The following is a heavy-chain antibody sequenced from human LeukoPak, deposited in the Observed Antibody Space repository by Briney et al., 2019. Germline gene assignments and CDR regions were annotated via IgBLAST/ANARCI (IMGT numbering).Heavy chain of an antibody. CDR1: GFTFSSYA. D-gene: IGHD3-3*01. CDR2: ILGSGGGGST. Sequence: GGSLRLSCAASGFTFSSYAISWVRQGPGKGLELVSSILGSGGGGSTYYADSVKGRFTISRDNSKNTLSLQMNNLRAEDTAVYYCAKEEWLGKMNYFDYWGQGTLVTVFS. J-gene: IGHJ4*02. V-gene: IGHV3-23*01. CDR3: AKEEWLGKMNYFDY.